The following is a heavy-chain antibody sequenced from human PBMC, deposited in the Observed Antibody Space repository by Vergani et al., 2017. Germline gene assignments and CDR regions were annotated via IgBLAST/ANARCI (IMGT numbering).Heavy chain of an antibody. CDR1: GFTFSSYS. CDR3: ARSLVAGKGGY. J-gene: IGHJ4*02. D-gene: IGHD6-19*01. Sequence: DVQLVESGGDLVQPGGSLRLSCAASGFTFSSYSMNWVRQAPGKGLELISYISTTSDTIYYADSVRGRFTISRDNAKNSLYLEMNSLRVEDTAVYFCARSLVAGKGGYWGQGTRVAVSS. CDR2: ISTTSDTI. V-gene: IGHV3-48*01.